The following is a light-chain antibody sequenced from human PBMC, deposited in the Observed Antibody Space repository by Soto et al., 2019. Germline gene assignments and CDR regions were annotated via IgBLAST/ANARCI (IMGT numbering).Light chain of an antibody. V-gene: IGKV1-5*03. Sequence: DIQMTQSPSTLSASVGDTVTITCRASQSISNWLAWYQQKPGLAPTLLIHKASTLESGVPARFSGSGSGTEFTLTISSLQPDDFATFYCQQYDRFPYTFGQGTKLEIK. CDR2: KAS. J-gene: IGKJ2*01. CDR1: QSISNW. CDR3: QQYDRFPYT.